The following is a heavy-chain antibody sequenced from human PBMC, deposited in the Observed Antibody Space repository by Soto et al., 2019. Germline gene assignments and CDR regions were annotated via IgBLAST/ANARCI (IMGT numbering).Heavy chain of an antibody. Sequence: SETLSLTCAVYGGSSSGYYWSWIRQPPGKGLEWIGEINHSGSTNYNPSLKSRVTISVDTSKNQFSLKLSSVTTADTAVYYCAGTSSLQWYYMDVWDKGTTVTVSS. V-gene: IGHV4-34*01. D-gene: IGHD1-7*01. CDR2: INHSGST. CDR1: GGSSSGYY. CDR3: AGTSSLQWYYMDV. J-gene: IGHJ6*03.